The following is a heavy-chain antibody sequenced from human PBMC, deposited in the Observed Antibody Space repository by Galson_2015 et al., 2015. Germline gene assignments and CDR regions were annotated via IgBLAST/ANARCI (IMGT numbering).Heavy chain of an antibody. D-gene: IGHD3-10*01. CDR1: GGSISSYY. J-gene: IGHJ6*02. CDR2: IYYSGST. Sequence: ETLSLTCTVSGGSISSYYWSWIRQPPGKGLEWIGYIYYSGSTNYNPSLKSRVTISVDTSKNQFSLKLSSVTAADTAVYYCARGTRYYGSGSYYKDYGMDVWGQGTTVTVSS. CDR3: ARGTRYYGSGSYYKDYGMDV. V-gene: IGHV4-59*01.